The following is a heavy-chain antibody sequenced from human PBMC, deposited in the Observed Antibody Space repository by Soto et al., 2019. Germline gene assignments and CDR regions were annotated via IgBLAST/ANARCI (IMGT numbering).Heavy chain of an antibody. Sequence: GGSLRLSCAASGFTFSSYAMHWVRQAPGKGLQWVAVISYDGSNKYYADSVKGRFTISRDNSKNTLYLQMNSLRAEDTAVYYCARHAPPRVGFDPWGRETRVIVSS. CDR2: ISYDGSNK. V-gene: IGHV3-30-3*01. J-gene: IGHJ5*02. CDR1: GFTFSSYA. D-gene: IGHD2-2*01. CDR3: ARHAPPRVGFDP.